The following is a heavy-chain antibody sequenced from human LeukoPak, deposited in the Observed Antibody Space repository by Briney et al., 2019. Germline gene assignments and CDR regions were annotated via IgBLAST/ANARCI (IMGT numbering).Heavy chain of an antibody. CDR2: IIPIFGTA. Sequence: SVKVSCKASGGTFSSYAISWVRQAPGQGLEWMGGIIPIFGTANYAQKFQGRVTITADESTSTAYMELSSLRSEDTAVYYCARVRDYDTLVGEAFDIWGQGTTVTVSS. CDR3: ARVRDYDTLVGEAFDI. CDR1: GGTFSSYA. J-gene: IGHJ3*02. D-gene: IGHD1-26*01. V-gene: IGHV1-69*01.